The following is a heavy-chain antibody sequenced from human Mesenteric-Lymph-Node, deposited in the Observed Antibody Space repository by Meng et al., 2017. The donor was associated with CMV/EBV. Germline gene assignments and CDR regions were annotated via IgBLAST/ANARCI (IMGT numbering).Heavy chain of an antibody. CDR2: IYYNGDN. CDR3: ARVPFVVVPSAIRTRHYYNGMDV. Sequence: SETLSLTCTVSGGSISSYYWSWIRQPPGKGLEWIGTIYYNGDNYSNPSLKSRVTISVDTSKNRFSLTLSSVTAADTAVYYCARVPFVVVPSAIRTRHYYNGMDVWGQGTTVTVSS. J-gene: IGHJ6*02. V-gene: IGHV4-59*12. CDR1: GGSISSYY. D-gene: IGHD2-2*02.